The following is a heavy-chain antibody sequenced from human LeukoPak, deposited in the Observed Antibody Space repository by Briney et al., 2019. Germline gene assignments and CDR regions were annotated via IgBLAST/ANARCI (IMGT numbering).Heavy chain of an antibody. CDR3: AKTWYGSGSYYPMFDP. CDR2: FSGSGGHT. CDR1: GFTFSTYA. D-gene: IGHD3-10*01. J-gene: IGHJ5*02. Sequence: PGGSLRLSCAASGFTFSTYAMSWVRQGPGKGLEWVSAFSGSGGHTYYADSVKGRFTISRDNSKNTLYLQMNSLRAEDTAVYYCAKTWYGSGSYYPMFDPWGQGTLVTVSS. V-gene: IGHV3-23*01.